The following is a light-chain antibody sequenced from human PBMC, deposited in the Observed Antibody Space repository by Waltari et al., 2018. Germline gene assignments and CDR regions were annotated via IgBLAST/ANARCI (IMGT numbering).Light chain of an antibody. V-gene: IGLV5-45*03. CDR3: RIWHSSAVV. Sequence: QAVLTQPSSLSASPGASASLTCTLRSGINVGTYRIYWYQQKPGSPPQYLLRYKSDSDKQQGSGVPSRFSGSKDASANAGILLSSGLQSEDEADYYGRIWHSSAVVFGGGTKLTVL. J-gene: IGLJ2*01. CDR2: YKSDSDK. CDR1: SGINVGTYR.